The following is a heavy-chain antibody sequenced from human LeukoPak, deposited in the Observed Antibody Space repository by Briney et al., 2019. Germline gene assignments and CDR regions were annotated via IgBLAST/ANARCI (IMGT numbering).Heavy chain of an antibody. CDR3: ATYRQVLLPFES. J-gene: IGHJ4*02. CDR1: GFTFDDYG. D-gene: IGHD2-8*02. Sequence: GGSLRLSCAASGFTFDDYGMSWVRQVPGKGLEWVSFIYSDNTHYSDSVRGRFTISRDNSNSTLSLQMNSLRAEDTAIYYCATYRQVLLPFESWGQGTLVTVSS. CDR2: IYSDNT. V-gene: IGHV3-20*04.